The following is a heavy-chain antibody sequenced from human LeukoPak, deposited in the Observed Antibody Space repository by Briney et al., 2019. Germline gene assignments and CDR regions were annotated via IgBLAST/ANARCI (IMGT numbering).Heavy chain of an antibody. J-gene: IGHJ4*02. V-gene: IGHV1-18*01. CDR2: ISAYNGNT. Sequence: ASVKVSCKASGYTFTSHGISWVRQAPGQGLEWMGWISAYNGNTNYAQKVQGSVTMTTDTSTSTAYMELRSLRSDDTAVYYCARVPPSYGSGSYWAGDYWGQGTLVTVSS. CDR1: GYTFTSHG. D-gene: IGHD3-10*01. CDR3: ARVPPSYGSGSYWAGDY.